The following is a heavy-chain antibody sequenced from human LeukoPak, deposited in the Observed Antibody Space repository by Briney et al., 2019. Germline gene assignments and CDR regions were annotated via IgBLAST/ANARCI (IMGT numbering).Heavy chain of an antibody. J-gene: IGHJ4*02. CDR2: ISYDGSNK. V-gene: IGHV3-30*04. CDR3: ARGGVLLWFGELSHHYFDY. Sequence: GGSLRLSCAASGFTFSSYAMHWVRQAPGKGLKRVAAISYDGSNKYYADSVKGQFTISRDNSKHTLYLQMNILRAEDTSVYYCARGGVLLWFGELSHHYFDYWGQGTLVTVSS. CDR1: GFTFSSYA. D-gene: IGHD3-10*01.